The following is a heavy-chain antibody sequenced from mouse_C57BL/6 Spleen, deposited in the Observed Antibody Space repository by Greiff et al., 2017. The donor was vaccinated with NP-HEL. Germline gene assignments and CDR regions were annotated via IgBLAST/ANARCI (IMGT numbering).Heavy chain of an antibody. D-gene: IGHD1-1*01. CDR3: ARSRVITTVVRDFDY. Sequence: VQLHQPGAELVKPGASVKLSCKASGYTFTSYWMHWVKQRPGQGLEWIGMIHPNSGSTNYNEKFKSKATLTVDKSSSTAYMQLSSLTSEDAAVYYCARSRVITTVVRDFDYWGQGTTLTVSS. V-gene: IGHV1-64*01. CDR1: GYTFTSYW. J-gene: IGHJ2*01. CDR2: IHPNSGST.